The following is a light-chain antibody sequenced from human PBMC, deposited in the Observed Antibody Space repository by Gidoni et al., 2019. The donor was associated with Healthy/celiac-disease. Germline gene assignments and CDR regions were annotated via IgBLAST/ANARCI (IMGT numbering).Light chain of an antibody. J-gene: IGKJ1*01. V-gene: IGKV3-11*01. CDR3: QQRSNWPRGT. Sequence: MVLTKSPATLSLSPGERATLSCRASQSVSSYVARYKQKPGQAPRLLIYDASNRATGIPARFSGSGSGTDFTLTISSLEPEDFAVYYCQQRSNWPRGTFGQGTKVEIK. CDR1: QSVSSY. CDR2: DAS.